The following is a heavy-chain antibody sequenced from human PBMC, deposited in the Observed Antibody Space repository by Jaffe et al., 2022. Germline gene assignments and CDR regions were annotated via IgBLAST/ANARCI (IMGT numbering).Heavy chain of an antibody. J-gene: IGHJ3*02. D-gene: IGHD2-2*01. CDR2: IYTSGST. CDR1: GGSISSGSYY. V-gene: IGHV4-61*02. Sequence: QVQLQESGPGLVKPSQTLSLTCTVSGGSISSGSYYWSWIRQPAGKGLEWIGRIYTSGSTNYNPSLKSRVTISVDTSKNQFSLKLSSVTAADTAVYYCAKCTLTHDAFDIWGQGTMVTVSS. CDR3: AKCTLTHDAFDI.